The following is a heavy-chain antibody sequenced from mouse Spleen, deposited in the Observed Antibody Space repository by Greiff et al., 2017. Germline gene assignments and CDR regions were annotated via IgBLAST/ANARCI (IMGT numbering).Heavy chain of an antibody. CDR1: GYTFTDYY. CDR3: ARFGYDGDWFAY. CDR2: INPNNGGT. D-gene: IGHD2-2*01. J-gene: IGHJ3*01. Sequence: VQLQQSGPELVKPGASVKISCKASGYTFTDYYMNWVKQSHGKSLEWIGDINPNNGGTSYNQRFKGKATLTVDKSSSTAYMELRSLTSEDSAVYYCARFGYDGDWFAYWGQGTLVTVSA. V-gene: IGHV1-26*01.